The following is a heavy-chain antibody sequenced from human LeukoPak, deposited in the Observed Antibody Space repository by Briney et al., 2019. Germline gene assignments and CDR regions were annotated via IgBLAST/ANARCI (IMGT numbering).Heavy chain of an antibody. Sequence: SETLSLTCTVSGGSITSYYWSWIRQPPGKGLEWIGYLFHSGTRRYNPSLKSRVTISADTTKNQIFLTLNSTTAADTAVYYCARHTGQQLPYYGMDVWGQGTTVTVSS. J-gene: IGHJ6*02. V-gene: IGHV4-59*08. CDR1: GGSITSYY. CDR3: ARHTGQQLPYYGMDV. CDR2: LFHSGTR. D-gene: IGHD6-13*01.